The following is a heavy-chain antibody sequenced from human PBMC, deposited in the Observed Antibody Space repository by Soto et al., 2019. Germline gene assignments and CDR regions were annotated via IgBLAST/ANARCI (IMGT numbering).Heavy chain of an antibody. V-gene: IGHV4-31*03. J-gene: IGHJ5*02. Sequence: PSETLSLTCTVSGGSISSGGYYLTWIRQHPGKGLEWIGCNYYSGITYYNPSLKSRVTISVDTSKNQFSLRLSSVTAADTAVFYCARGFPTGGYHNGNWFDPWGQGTLVTVSS. CDR3: ARGFPTGGYHNGNWFDP. CDR1: GGSISSGGYY. CDR2: NYYSGIT. D-gene: IGHD1-26*01.